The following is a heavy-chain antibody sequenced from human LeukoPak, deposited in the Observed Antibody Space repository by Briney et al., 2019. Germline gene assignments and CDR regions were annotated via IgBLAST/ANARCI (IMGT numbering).Heavy chain of an antibody. CDR3: ARGTMTTVTYYFDY. CDR1: GGSISSGGYS. J-gene: IGHJ4*02. D-gene: IGHD4-17*01. CDR2: INHSGST. Sequence: PSETLSLTCAVSGGSISSGGYSWSWIRQPPGKGLEWIGEINHSGSTNYNPSLKSRVTISVDPSKTQFSLKLSSVTAADTAVYYCARGTMTTVTYYFDYWGQGTLVTVSS. V-gene: IGHV4-30-2*01.